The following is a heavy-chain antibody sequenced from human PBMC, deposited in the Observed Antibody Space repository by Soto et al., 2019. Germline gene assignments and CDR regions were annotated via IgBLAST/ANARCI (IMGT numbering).Heavy chain of an antibody. CDR3: AKCLGVATTSWDS. D-gene: IGHD5-12*01. CDR1: GFTFSIYA. Sequence: GGSMRRSFAASGFTFSIYALRWVRPAPGEGMVWVITMSGSGIATYYADSVKGRFTISRDISKNTLYLQMNSLRAEDTAVYYCAKCLGVATTSWDSWCQGTLVTVAS. CDR2: MSGSGIAT. J-gene: IGHJ4*02. V-gene: IGHV3-23*01.